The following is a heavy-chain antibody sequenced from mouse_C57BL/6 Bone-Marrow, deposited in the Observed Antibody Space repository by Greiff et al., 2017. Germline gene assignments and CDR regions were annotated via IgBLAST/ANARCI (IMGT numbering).Heavy chain of an antibody. CDR1: GYTFTSYW. D-gene: IGHD2-4*01. CDR3: ARRYDYDAWFAY. Sequence: QVQLQQPGAELVMPGASVKLSCKASGYTFTSYWMHWVKQRPGQGLEWIGEIDPSDSYTNYNQKFKGKSTLTVDKSSSTAYMQLSSLTSEDSAVYYCARRYDYDAWFAYWGQGTLVTVSA. J-gene: IGHJ3*01. V-gene: IGHV1-69*01. CDR2: IDPSDSYT.